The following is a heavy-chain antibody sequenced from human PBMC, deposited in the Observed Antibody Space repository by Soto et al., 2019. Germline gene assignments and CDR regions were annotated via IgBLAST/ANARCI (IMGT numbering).Heavy chain of an antibody. J-gene: IGHJ6*02. Sequence: PGGSLRLSCTASGFTFGDYAMSWFRQAPGKGLEWVGFIRSKAYGGTTEYAASVKGRFTISRDDSKSIAYLQMNSLKTEDTAVYYCTRGPLTTVDYYYYGMDVWGQGTTVTVSS. CDR1: GFTFGDYA. CDR3: TRGPLTTVDYYYYGMDV. CDR2: IRSKAYGGTT. V-gene: IGHV3-49*03. D-gene: IGHD4-17*01.